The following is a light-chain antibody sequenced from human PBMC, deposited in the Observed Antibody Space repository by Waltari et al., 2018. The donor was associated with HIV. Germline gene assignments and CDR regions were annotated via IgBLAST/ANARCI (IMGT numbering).Light chain of an antibody. CDR2: AAS. CDR1: QSISSY. Sequence: DIQLTHSPSSLSASVGDRVTITCRASQSISSYLNWYQQKPGKAPKLLIYAASSLQSGVPSRFNGSGSGTDFTLTISSLQPEDFAAYYCQQSYGTPRTFGQGTKVEIK. CDR3: QQSYGTPRT. J-gene: IGKJ1*01. V-gene: IGKV1-39*01.